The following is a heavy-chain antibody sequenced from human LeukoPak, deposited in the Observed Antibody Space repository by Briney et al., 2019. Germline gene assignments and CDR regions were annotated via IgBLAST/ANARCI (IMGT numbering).Heavy chain of an antibody. D-gene: IGHD3/OR15-3a*01. Sequence: PGGSLRLSCAVSEFTVSSNYMSWVRQAPGKGLEWVSVIYSGGSTYYADSVKGRFTISRDNSKNTLYLQMNSLRAEDTAVYYCARERDYYFDYWGQGTLVTVSS. CDR2: IYSGGST. V-gene: IGHV3-66*01. CDR3: ARERDYYFDY. J-gene: IGHJ4*02. CDR1: EFTVSSNY.